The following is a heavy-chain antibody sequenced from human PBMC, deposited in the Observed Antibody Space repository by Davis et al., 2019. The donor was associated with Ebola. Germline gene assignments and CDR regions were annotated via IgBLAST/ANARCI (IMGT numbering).Heavy chain of an antibody. CDR3: ARDGVENWFDP. J-gene: IGHJ5*02. CDR2: INTDGSVT. D-gene: IGHD3-10*01. V-gene: IGHV3-74*01. Sequence: GESLKISCAASGFTFSGYWMHWVRQVPGRGLVWVSLINTDGSVTNYADSVKGRFTISRDNSKNTLYLQMNSLRAEDTAVYYCARDGVENWFDPWGQGTLVTVSS. CDR1: GFTFSGYW.